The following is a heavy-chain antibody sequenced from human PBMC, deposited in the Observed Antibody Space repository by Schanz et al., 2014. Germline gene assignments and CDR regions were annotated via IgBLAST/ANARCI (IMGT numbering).Heavy chain of an antibody. D-gene: IGHD3-10*01. J-gene: IGHJ6*02. V-gene: IGHV1-18*01. Sequence: QVQLVQSGAEMKKPGASVKVSCKASGYTFSDYGITWVRQAPGQGLEWVGWISPYTGNTHYFDKMEGRVTMTTDTSTSTAYMELRSLRSDDTAVYYCARAKRFGDMDVWGQGTTVTVSS. CDR2: ISPYTGNT. CDR3: ARAKRFGDMDV. CDR1: GYTFSDYG.